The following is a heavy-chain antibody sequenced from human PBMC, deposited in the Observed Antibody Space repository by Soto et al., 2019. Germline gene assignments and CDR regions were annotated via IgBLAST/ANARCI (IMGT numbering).Heavy chain of an antibody. CDR1: GGTFSSYA. CDR2: IIPIFGTA. D-gene: IGHD2-2*01. Sequence: SVKVSCKASGGTFSSYAISWVRQAPGQGLEWMGGIIPIFGTANYAQKFQGRVTITADESTSTAYMELSSLRSEDTAVYYCARIPVVVPAATPGWFDPWGQGTLVTVSS. J-gene: IGHJ5*02. CDR3: ARIPVVVPAATPGWFDP. V-gene: IGHV1-69*13.